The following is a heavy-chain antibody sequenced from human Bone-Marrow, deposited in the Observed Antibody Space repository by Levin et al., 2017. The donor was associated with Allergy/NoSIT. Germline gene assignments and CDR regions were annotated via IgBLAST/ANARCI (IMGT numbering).Heavy chain of an antibody. CDR3: AKDMSGDGSKFDY. CDR2: ITWNRGNK. Sequence: GGSLRLSCAASGFNIDDYAMHWVRQVPGKGLEWVSGITWNRGNKDYADSVKGRFTISRDNAKNSLYLQMTSLRIEDMDYYYCAKDMSGDGSKFDYWGQGTLVTVSS. CDR1: GFNIDDYA. D-gene: IGHD5-24*01. V-gene: IGHV3-9*03. J-gene: IGHJ4*02.